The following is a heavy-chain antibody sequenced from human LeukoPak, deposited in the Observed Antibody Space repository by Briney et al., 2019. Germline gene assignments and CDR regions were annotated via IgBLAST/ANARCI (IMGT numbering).Heavy chain of an antibody. D-gene: IGHD6-13*01. CDR1: GFTFSSYG. V-gene: IGHV3-30*02. Sequence: PGGSLRLSCAASGFTFSSYGMHWVRRAPGKGLEWVAFIRYDGSNKYYADSVKGRFTISRDNSKNTLYLQMNSLRAEDTAVYYCAKDRSCWYEDLSFDYWGQGTLVTVSS. CDR3: AKDRSCWYEDLSFDY. CDR2: IRYDGSNK. J-gene: IGHJ4*02.